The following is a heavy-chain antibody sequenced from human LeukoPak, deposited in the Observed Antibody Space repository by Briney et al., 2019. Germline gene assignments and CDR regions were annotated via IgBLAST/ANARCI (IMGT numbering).Heavy chain of an antibody. J-gene: IGHJ6*03. CDR2: ISAYNGNT. V-gene: IGHV1-18*01. CDR3: ARVQDYYYYMDV. CDR1: GYTFTSYG. Sequence: ASVKVSCKASGYTFTSYGISWVRQAPGQGLEWMGWISAYNGNTIYAQKPKGRVTMTTDTSTSTAYMELRSLRSDDTAVYYCARVQDYYYYMDVWGKGTTVTVSS.